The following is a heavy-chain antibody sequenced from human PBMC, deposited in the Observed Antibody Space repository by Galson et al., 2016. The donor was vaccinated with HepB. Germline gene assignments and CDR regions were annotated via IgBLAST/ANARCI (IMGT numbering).Heavy chain of an antibody. V-gene: IGHV3-21*01. J-gene: IGHJ4*02. D-gene: IGHD3-10*01. CDR1: GFTFSSYS. CDR3: ARDILWFGELTRVYYFDY. Sequence: SLRLSCAASGFTFSSYSMNWVRQAPGKGLEWVSSISSSSSYIHYAGSVKGRFTISRDNAKNSLYLQMNSLRAEDTAVYYCARDILWFGELTRVYYFDYWGQGTRVTVSS. CDR2: ISSSSSYI.